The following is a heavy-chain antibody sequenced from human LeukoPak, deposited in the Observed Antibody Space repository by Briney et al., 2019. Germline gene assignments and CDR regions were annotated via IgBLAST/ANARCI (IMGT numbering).Heavy chain of an antibody. J-gene: IGHJ4*02. CDR2: ISYDGSNK. V-gene: IGHV3-30*18. D-gene: IGHD4-17*01. Sequence: GGSLRLSCAASGFTLSSYGMHWVRQAPGKGLEWVAVISYDGSNKYYADSVKGRFTISRDNSKNTLYLQMNSRRPDDTAVYYCAKDISYGDYGSPFDYWGQGTLVTVSS. CDR1: GFTLSSYG. CDR3: AKDISYGDYGSPFDY.